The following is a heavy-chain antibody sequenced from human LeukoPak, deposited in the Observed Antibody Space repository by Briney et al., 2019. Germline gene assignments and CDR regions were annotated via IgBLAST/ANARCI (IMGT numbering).Heavy chain of an antibody. J-gene: IGHJ4*02. CDR1: GLTFNNAW. CDR3: AKAPMEDSWYIHFDY. Sequence: GGSLRLSCVASGLTFNNAWMSWVRQAPGKGLEWVSAITNSGDNTYYADSVKGRFTISRDNSKNTLYLQINSLRAEDTAIYYCAKAPMEDSWYIHFDYWGQGTLVTVSS. V-gene: IGHV3-23*01. CDR2: ITNSGDNT. D-gene: IGHD6-13*01.